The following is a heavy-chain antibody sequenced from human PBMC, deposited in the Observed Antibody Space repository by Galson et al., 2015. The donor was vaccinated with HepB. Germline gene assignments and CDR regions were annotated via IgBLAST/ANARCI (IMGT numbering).Heavy chain of an antibody. J-gene: IGHJ4*02. D-gene: IGHD5-12*01. Sequence: SLRLSCAGSGFRFGGHAMTWVRQAPGKGLEVVSLISGVGGGTYYADSVKGRFTISRDNSQNTVYLEMTNLRVEDTAMYYCAKDPGPFPRLRFGTLDSWGQGTRVTVSS. CDR3: AKDPGPFPRLRFGTLDS. CDR1: GFRFGGHA. CDR2: ISGVGGGT. V-gene: IGHV3-23*01.